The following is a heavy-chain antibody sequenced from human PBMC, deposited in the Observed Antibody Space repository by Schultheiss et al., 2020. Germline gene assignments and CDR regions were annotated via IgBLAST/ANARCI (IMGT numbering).Heavy chain of an antibody. CDR1: GFSLSTSGVG. J-gene: IGHJ4*02. CDR3: ARIPFPPWLVLDYFDY. CDR2: IYWNDDK. Sequence: SGPTLVKPTQTLTLTCTFSGFSLSTSGVGVGWIRQPPGKALEWLALIYWNDDKRYSPSLKSRLTITKDTSKNQVVLTMTNMDPVDTATYYCARIPFPPWLVLDYFDYWGQGTLVTVSS. D-gene: IGHD6-19*01. V-gene: IGHV2-5*01.